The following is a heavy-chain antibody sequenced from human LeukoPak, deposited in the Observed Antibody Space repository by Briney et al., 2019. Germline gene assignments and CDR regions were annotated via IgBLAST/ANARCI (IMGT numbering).Heavy chain of an antibody. CDR1: GYSFTSYW. D-gene: IGHD3-10*01. Sequence: GESLKISCKGSGYSFTSYWIGWVRQMPGKGLEWMGIIYPGDSDTRYSPSFQGQVTISADKSISTAYLQWSSLKASDTAMYYCARHTRYYYDSGTTPTCTWFDPWGQGTLVTVSS. J-gene: IGHJ5*02. CDR3: ARHTRYYYDSGTTPTCTWFDP. CDR2: IYPGDSDT. V-gene: IGHV5-51*01.